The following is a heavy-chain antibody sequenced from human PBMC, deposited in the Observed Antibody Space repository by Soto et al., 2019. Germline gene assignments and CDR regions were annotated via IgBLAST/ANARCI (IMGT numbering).Heavy chain of an antibody. Sequence: AAVKVSCKASGYTFTGYYMHWVRQAPGQGLEWMGWINPNSGDTNYAQKFQGRVTMTRDTSASTAYMELSSLRSEDTAVYYCARGYFDWNNWFDPWGQGTLVTVSS. V-gene: IGHV1-2*02. CDR3: ARGYFDWNNWFDP. CDR1: GYTFTGYY. D-gene: IGHD3-9*01. J-gene: IGHJ5*02. CDR2: INPNSGDT.